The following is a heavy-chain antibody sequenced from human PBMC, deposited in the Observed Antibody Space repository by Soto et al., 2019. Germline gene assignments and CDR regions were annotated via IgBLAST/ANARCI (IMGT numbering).Heavy chain of an antibody. CDR1: GFTFSSYG. CDR3: ARGLTTVTTFDY. CDR2: IWYDGSNK. J-gene: IGHJ4*02. D-gene: IGHD4-17*01. Sequence: QVQLVESGGGVVQPGRSLRLSCAASGFTFSSYGMHWVRQAPGKGLEWVAVIWYDGSNKYYADSVKGRFTISRDNSKNTLYLQMNSLRDEDTAVYYCARGLTTVTTFDYWGQGTLVTVSS. V-gene: IGHV3-33*01.